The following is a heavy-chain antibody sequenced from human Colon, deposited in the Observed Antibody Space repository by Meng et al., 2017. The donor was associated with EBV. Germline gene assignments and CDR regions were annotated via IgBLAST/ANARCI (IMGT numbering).Heavy chain of an antibody. CDR2: VSHPGSA. D-gene: IGHD3-9*01. CDR1: GGSFSGYV. J-gene: IGHJ4*02. V-gene: IGHV4-34*01. CDR3: ARVPTTGYKDH. Sequence: HVLLQQLGAGLLKPSETLSLTCTVNGGSFSGYVWSWVCQPPGKGMEWIGEVSHPGSANYNPSLKSRVTISVDASEKQFSLRLTSVTAADSAVYYCARVPTTGYKDHWGQGTLVTVSS.